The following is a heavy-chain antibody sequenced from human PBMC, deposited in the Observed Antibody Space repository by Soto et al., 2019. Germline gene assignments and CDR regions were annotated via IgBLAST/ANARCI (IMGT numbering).Heavy chain of an antibody. V-gene: IGHV1-69*13. Sequence: ASVKVSCKASGGTFSSYAISWVRQAPGQGLEWMGGIIPIFGTANYAQKFQGRVTITADESTSTAYMELSSPRSEVTAVYYCARDPSIKNWFDPWGQGTLVTVSS. CDR3: ARDPSIKNWFDP. CDR2: IIPIFGTA. CDR1: GGTFSSYA. J-gene: IGHJ5*02.